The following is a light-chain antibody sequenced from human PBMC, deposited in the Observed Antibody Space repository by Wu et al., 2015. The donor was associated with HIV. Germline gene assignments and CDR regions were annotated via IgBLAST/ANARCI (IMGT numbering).Light chain of an antibody. CDR3: QQRSNWPPFT. CDR2: DAS. J-gene: IGKJ3*01. Sequence: EIVLTQSPATLSLSPGERATLSCRASQSVSSSLAWYQQKPGQAPRLLIYDASNRATGIPARFSGSGSGTDFTLTISSLEPEDFAVYYCQQRSNWPPFTFGPGTKVEI. V-gene: IGKV3-11*01. CDR1: QSVSSS.